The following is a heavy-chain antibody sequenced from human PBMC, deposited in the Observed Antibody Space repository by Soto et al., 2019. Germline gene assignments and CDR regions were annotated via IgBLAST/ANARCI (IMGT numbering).Heavy chain of an antibody. CDR1: GYSFTSYW. V-gene: IGHV5-51*01. D-gene: IGHD2-15*01. CDR2: IYPGDSDT. Sequence: PGASLKISCKGSGYSFTSYWIGWVRQMPGKGLEWMGIIYPGDSDTRYSPYFQGQVTISADKSISTAYLQWSSLKASDTARYYCALPDPKYCIGGTCYYYWGQGTLVTVSS. J-gene: IGHJ4*02. CDR3: ALPDPKYCIGGTCYYY.